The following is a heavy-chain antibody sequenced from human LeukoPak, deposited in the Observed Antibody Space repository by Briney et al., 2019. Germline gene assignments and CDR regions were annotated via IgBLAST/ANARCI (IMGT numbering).Heavy chain of an antibody. V-gene: IGHV1-2*04. CDR3: ARDFVLAAAGYYYGMDV. CDR2: INPNSGGT. J-gene: IGHJ6*02. D-gene: IGHD6-13*01. Sequence: ASVKVSCKASGYTFTGYYMHWVRQAPGQGLEWMGWINPNSGGTNYAQKFQGWVTMTRDTSISTAHMELSRLRSDDTAVYYCARDFVLAAAGYYYGMDVWGQGTTVTVSS. CDR1: GYTFTGYY.